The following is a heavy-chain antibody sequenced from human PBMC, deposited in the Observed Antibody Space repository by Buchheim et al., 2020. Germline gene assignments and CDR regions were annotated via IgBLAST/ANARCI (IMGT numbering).Heavy chain of an antibody. CDR1: GDPITSGPYS. CDR2: TYHSGNP. V-gene: IGHV4-30-2*01. J-gene: IGHJ4*02. D-gene: IGHD3-16*01. CDR3: ARGYRFAYYFDY. Sequence: QLQLQESDSGLVKPSQTLSLTCAVSGDPITSGPYSWSWVRQRPGKGLEWIGYTYHSGNPNYNTSLKSPVIISVDKSKNQFSLNLRSMTAADTAVYYCARGYRFAYYFDYWGQGTL.